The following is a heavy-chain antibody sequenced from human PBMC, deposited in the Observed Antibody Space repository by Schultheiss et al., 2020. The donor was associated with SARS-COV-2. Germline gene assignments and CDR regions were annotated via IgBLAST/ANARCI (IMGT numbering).Heavy chain of an antibody. CDR3: ARPLGQYRDYEGALAI. V-gene: IGHV4-59*08. Sequence: SETLSLTCAVYGGSFSGYYWSWIRQPPGKGLEWIGYIYYSGSTNYNPSLKSRVTISVDTSKNQFSLKLSSVTAADTAVYYCARPLGQYRDYEGALAIWGQGTMVTVSS. CDR2: IYYSGST. D-gene: IGHD4-17*01. CDR1: GGSFSGYY. J-gene: IGHJ3*02.